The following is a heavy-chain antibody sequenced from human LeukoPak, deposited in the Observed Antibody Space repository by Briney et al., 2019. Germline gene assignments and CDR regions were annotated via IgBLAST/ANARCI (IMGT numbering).Heavy chain of an antibody. CDR2: FDPADGEP. CDR3: ATEVVGYGDVHYFDS. D-gene: IGHD4-17*01. V-gene: IGHV1-24*01. J-gene: IGHJ4*02. Sequence: ASVKVSCKISGYTLTEVSMHWVRQAPGKGLEWMGGFDPADGEPIYAQKFQGRVTMSEDTSTDTAYMDLSSLRSEDTAVYYCATEVVGYGDVHYFDSWGQGTLATASS. CDR1: GYTLTEVS.